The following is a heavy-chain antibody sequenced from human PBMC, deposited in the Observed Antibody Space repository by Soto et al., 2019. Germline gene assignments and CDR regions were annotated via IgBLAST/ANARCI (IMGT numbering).Heavy chain of an antibody. Sequence: VQLVESGGGLVQPGGSLRLSCAASGFTFSKHWMHWVRQAPGKGLVWVARINSDASDTASADSVKGRFTISRDNAKDTLYLQMNSLRIEDTAVYCCALEERYVANFDYWGQGTPVTVSS. J-gene: IGHJ4*02. CDR3: ALEERYVANFDY. V-gene: IGHV3-74*01. D-gene: IGHD1-1*01. CDR2: INSDASDT. CDR1: GFTFSKHW.